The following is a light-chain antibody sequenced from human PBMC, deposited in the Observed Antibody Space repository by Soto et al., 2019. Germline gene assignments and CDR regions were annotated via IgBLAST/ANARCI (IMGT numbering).Light chain of an antibody. CDR3: QQSFT. CDR2: KAS. Sequence: DIQMTQSPSTLSASVGDRVTITCRASQSISSWLAWYQQKPGKAPKLLIYKASTLESGVPSRFSGSGSGTEFTLTIISLQHDDFANYYCQQSFTFGPGTKVDIK. CDR1: QSISSW. J-gene: IGKJ3*01. V-gene: IGKV1-5*03.